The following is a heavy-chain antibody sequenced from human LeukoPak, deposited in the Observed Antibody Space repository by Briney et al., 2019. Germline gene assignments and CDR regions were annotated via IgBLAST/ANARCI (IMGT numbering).Heavy chain of an antibody. J-gene: IGHJ4*02. CDR2: VSYVDRHK. CDR3: ARGAIPYGYSGYDYLDY. V-gene: IGHV3-30*01. D-gene: IGHD5-12*01. Sequence: PGRSLRLSCAASGFTFSTYAMHWLRQAPGKGLEWVAVVSYVDRHKYYADSVKGRFTISRDISRNTLFLQMDSLRVEDTAVYYCARGAIPYGYSGYDYLDYWGPGTLVTVSS. CDR1: GFTFSTYA.